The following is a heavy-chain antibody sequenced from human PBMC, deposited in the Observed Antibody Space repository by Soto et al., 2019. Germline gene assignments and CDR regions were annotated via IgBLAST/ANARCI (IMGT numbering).Heavy chain of an antibody. CDR2: INAGNGNT. CDR1: GYTFTSYA. CDR3: GRGMYSSSWYYWFDP. V-gene: IGHV1-3*01. D-gene: IGHD6-13*01. Sequence: ASVKVSCKASGYTFTSYAMHWVRQAPGQRLEWMGWINAGNGNTKYSQKFQGRVTITRDTSASTAYMELSSLRSEDTAVYYCGRGMYSSSWYYWFDPWGQGTLVTVSS. J-gene: IGHJ5*02.